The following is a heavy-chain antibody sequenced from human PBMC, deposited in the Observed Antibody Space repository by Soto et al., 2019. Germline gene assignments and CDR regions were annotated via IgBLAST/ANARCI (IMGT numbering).Heavy chain of an antibody. D-gene: IGHD4-17*01. V-gene: IGHV1-3*01. CDR1: GYTFTSYA. J-gene: IGHJ3*02. CDR2: INAGNGNT. CDR3: ARDYGGFYAFDI. Sequence: ASVKGSCKASGYTFTSYAIDWVRQAPGQRLEWMGWINAGNGNTKYSQKFQGRVTITRDTSASTAYMELSSLRSEDTAVYYCARDYGGFYAFDIWGQGTMVTVSS.